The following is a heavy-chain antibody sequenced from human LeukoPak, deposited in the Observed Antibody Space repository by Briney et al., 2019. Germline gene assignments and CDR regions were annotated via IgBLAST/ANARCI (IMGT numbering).Heavy chain of an antibody. D-gene: IGHD3-22*01. V-gene: IGHV4-31*03. CDR1: GGSISSGGYY. Sequence: ASETLSLTCTVSGGSISSGGYYWSWIRQHPGKGLEWIGYIYYSGSTYYNPSLKSRVTISVNKSKNQFSLKLSSVTAADTAVYYCARTYDSSGYVYWGQGTLVTVSS. J-gene: IGHJ4*02. CDR2: IYYSGST. CDR3: ARTYDSSGYVY.